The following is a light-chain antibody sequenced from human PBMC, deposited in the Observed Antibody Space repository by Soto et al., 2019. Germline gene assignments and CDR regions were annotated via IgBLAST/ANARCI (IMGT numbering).Light chain of an antibody. CDR3: QKYGSSLWK. J-gene: IGKJ1*01. V-gene: IGKV3-20*01. Sequence: EIVFTHSPSTLSLSPVERATLSFMASQSVSSYLAWYQQKPGRAPRLLIYDVSNRATGIPTRFSGTGSGTVFILTISRLEPEDFAVYYCQKYGSSLWKFGQGTKVDIK. CDR2: DVS. CDR1: QSVSSY.